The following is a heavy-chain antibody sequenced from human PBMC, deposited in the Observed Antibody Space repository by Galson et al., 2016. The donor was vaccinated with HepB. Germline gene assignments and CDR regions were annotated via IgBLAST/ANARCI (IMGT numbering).Heavy chain of an antibody. J-gene: IGHJ6*02. V-gene: IGHV3-43*01. CDR1: GFTFDDYT. CDR2: ISWDGYST. D-gene: IGHD5-12*01. CDR3: VKVQWLRHMGSMDV. Sequence: SLRLSCAASGFTFDDYTMHWVRQAPGKGLEWVSLISWDGYSTYYADSVKGRFTISRANSKNSLYLRMNSLRTEDTALYYCVKVQWLRHMGSMDVWGQGTTVTVSS.